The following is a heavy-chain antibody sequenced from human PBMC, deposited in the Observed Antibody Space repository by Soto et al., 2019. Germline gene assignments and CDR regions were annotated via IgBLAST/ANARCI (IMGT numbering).Heavy chain of an antibody. Sequence: QVQLVESGGGVVQPGRSLRLSCAASEFTFSSYGMHWVRQAPGKGLEWVAVIWYDGSNEYYADSVKGRFTISRDNSKTTFYLQMNSLRAEDTDVYYCARDGAVGYGMDVWGQGTTVTVSS. V-gene: IGHV3-33*01. CDR2: IWYDGSNE. CDR3: ARDGAVGYGMDV. CDR1: EFTFSSYG. J-gene: IGHJ6*01.